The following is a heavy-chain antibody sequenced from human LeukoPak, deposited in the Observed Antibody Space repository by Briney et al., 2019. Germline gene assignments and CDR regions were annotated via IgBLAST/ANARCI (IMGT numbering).Heavy chain of an antibody. CDR3: ASEAPLWRSGTPREAFDI. V-gene: IGHV3-30*01. J-gene: IGHJ3*02. CDR2: ISYDGGNK. Sequence: AGGSLRLSCAASEFTFSSYAMHWVRQAPGKGLQWVALISYDGGNKYYADSVKGRFTISRDNSKNTLYLLMNSLRTEDTAVYYCASEAPLWRSGTPREAFDIWGQGTMVIVSS. CDR1: EFTFSSYA. D-gene: IGHD3-3*01.